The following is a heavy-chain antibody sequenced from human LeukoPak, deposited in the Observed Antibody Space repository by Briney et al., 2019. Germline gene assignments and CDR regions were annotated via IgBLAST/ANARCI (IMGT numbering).Heavy chain of an antibody. D-gene: IGHD1-26*01. CDR3: SRYSGSQGWFDP. J-gene: IGHJ5*02. CDR2: IDYSGTT. Sequence: SETLSLTCAVSGYSFSRSNWWGWIRQPPGKGLEWIGYIDYSGTTYYSPSLKSRVTMSVDKTKNQLSLKLHSVSAVDTAVYYCSRYSGSQGWFDPWGQGTLVTVSS. CDR1: GYSFSRSNW. V-gene: IGHV4-28*01.